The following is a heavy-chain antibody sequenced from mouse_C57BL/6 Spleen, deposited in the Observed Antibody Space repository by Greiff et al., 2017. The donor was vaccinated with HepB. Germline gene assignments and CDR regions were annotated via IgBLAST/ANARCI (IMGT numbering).Heavy chain of an antibody. CDR3: ARGRTVVARGDFDY. Sequence: QVQLQQPGAELVMPGASVKLSCKASGYTFTSYWMHWVKQRPGQGLEWIGEIDPSDSYTNYNQKFKGKSTLTVDKSSSTAYMQLSSLTSEDSAVYYCARGRTVVARGDFDYWGQGTTLTVSS. CDR1: GYTFTSYW. CDR2: IDPSDSYT. V-gene: IGHV1-69*01. J-gene: IGHJ2*01. D-gene: IGHD1-1*01.